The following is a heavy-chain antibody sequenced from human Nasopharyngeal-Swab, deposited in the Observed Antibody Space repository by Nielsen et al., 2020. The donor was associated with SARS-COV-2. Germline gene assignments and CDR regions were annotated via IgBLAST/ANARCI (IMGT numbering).Heavy chain of an antibody. CDR3: ARHRGEYYDFWSGHGPYWYFDL. D-gene: IGHD3-3*01. J-gene: IGHJ2*01. CDR1: GGSISSSSYY. CDR2: IYYSGST. V-gene: IGHV4-39*01. Sequence: GSLRLSCTVSGGSISSSSYYWGWIRQPPGKGLEWIGSIYYSGSTYYNPSLKSRVTISVDTSKNQFSLKLSSVTAADTAVYYCARHRGEYYDFWSGHGPYWYFDLWGRGTLVTVSS.